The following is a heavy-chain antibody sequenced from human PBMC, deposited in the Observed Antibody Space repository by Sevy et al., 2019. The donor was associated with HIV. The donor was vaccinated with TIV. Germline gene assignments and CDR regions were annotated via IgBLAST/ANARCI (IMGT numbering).Heavy chain of an antibody. J-gene: IGHJ3*02. V-gene: IGHV3-23*01. D-gene: IGHD3-22*01. CDR2: ISGSGGST. Sequence: GSLRLSCAASGFTFSSYAMSWVRQAPGKGLEWVSAISGSGGSTYYADSVKGRFTISRDNSKNTLYLQMNSLRAEDTAVYYCAKGIPTYYYDSSGYYYPPSDAFDIWGQGTMVTVSS. CDR3: AKGIPTYYYDSSGYYYPPSDAFDI. CDR1: GFTFSSYA.